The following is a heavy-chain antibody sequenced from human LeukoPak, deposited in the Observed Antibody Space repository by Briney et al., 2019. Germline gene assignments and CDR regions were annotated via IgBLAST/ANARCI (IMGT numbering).Heavy chain of an antibody. V-gene: IGHV3-23*01. CDR3: ARGQAFYYYDSSGYANFDY. CDR1: GFTFSSYA. Sequence: GGSLRLSCAASGFTFSSYAMSWVRQAPGKGLEWVSAISGSGGSTYYADSVKGRFTISRDNSKNTLYLQMNSLRAEDTAVYYCARGQAFYYYDSSGYANFDYWGQGTLVTVSS. CDR2: ISGSGGST. J-gene: IGHJ4*02. D-gene: IGHD3-22*01.